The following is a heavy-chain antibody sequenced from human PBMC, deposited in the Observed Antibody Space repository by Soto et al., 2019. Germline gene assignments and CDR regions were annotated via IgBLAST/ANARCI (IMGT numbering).Heavy chain of an antibody. Sequence: GGSRRLSCAASGFTFSRYSMNWVRQAPGKGLEWVSYISSSSSTIYYADSVKGRFTISRDNAKNSLYLQMNSLRDEDTAVYYCAGRGVGYALVHYYGMDVWGQGTTVTVSS. D-gene: IGHD5-12*01. V-gene: IGHV3-48*02. CDR2: ISSSSSTI. J-gene: IGHJ6*02. CDR1: GFTFSRYS. CDR3: AGRGVGYALVHYYGMDV.